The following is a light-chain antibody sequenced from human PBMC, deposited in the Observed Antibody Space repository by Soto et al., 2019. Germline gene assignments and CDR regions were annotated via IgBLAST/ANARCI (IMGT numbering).Light chain of an antibody. CDR1: QSLLHSNGYNY. CDR3: MQALQTPRT. CDR2: LGS. Sequence: DIVMTQSPLSLPVTPGEPASISCRSSQSLLHSNGYNYLDWYLQKPGQSPQLLIYLGSNRSSGVPDRFSGSGSGTDFTLKISRVEPEDVGVYYCMQALQTPRTFGGGTKVDIK. V-gene: IGKV2-28*01. J-gene: IGKJ4*01.